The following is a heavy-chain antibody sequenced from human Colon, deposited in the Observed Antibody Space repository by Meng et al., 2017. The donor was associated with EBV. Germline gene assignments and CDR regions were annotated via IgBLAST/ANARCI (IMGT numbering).Heavy chain of an antibody. V-gene: IGHV4-4*02. CDR2: IYHNGQT. CDR3: ARDGGVTHIP. Sequence: QVLRQGSGAGLVKPSGTLPLTCAFSGTSISTSNWWSWIRQSPGEGLEWIGAIYHNGQTNYNPSLKSRVSMSVDESKNEFSLNLKSVTAADTAVYYCARDGGVTHIPWGQGVLVTVSS. J-gene: IGHJ5*02. D-gene: IGHD2-8*02. CDR1: GTSISTSNW.